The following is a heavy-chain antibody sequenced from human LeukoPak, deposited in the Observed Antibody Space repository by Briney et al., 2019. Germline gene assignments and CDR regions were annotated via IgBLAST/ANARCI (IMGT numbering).Heavy chain of an antibody. V-gene: IGHV3-23*01. J-gene: IGHJ4*02. CDR3: AKERDSAFGS. CDR1: GFTFSSYD. Sequence: GGSLRLSCAASGFTFSSYDMSWVRQAPGKGLEWVSGISDIGRTYYPDSVKGRFIISRDNSKNMLYIQLNSLRVDDTAIYFCAKERDSAFGSWGQGTLVTVSS. D-gene: IGHD4-11*01. CDR2: ISDIGRT.